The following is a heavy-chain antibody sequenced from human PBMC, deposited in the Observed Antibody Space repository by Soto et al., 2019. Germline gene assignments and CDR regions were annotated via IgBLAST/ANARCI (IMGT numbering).Heavy chain of an antibody. V-gene: IGHV4-34*01. CDR1: GGSFSGYY. J-gene: IGHJ4*02. Sequence: SETLSLTCAVYGGSFSGYYWIWIRQPPGKGLEWIGEINHSGSTNYNPSLKSRVTISVDTSKSQFSLKLSSVTAADTAVYYCARGRKYYDFWSGYSHPRYYFNYWGQGTLVTVSS. CDR3: ARGRKYYDFWSGYSHPRYYFNY. CDR2: INHSGST. D-gene: IGHD3-3*01.